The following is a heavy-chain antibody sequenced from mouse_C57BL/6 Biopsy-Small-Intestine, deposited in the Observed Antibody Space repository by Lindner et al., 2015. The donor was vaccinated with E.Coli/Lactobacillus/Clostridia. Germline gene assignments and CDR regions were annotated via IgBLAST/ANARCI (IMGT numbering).Heavy chain of an antibody. CDR3: ATVLNYDFHFDF. CDR1: GHTLTESS. J-gene: IGHJ4*01. Sequence: SVKVSCKVSGHTLTESSMHWVRQAPGKGLEWMGGFDPEDGETIYAQKFQGRVTMTEDTSIDTAYMELSSLRSEDTAVYFCATVLNYDFHFDFWGQGTLVTVSS. D-gene: IGHD1-1*01. V-gene: IGHV1-83*01. CDR2: FDPEDGET.